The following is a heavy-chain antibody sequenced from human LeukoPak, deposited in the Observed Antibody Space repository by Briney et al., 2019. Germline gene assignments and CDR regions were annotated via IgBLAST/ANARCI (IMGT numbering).Heavy chain of an antibody. CDR3: ARSPKTTVTNFDY. V-gene: IGHV1-8*01. Sequence: EASVKVSCKASGYTFTSYDINLVRQATGQGLEWMGWMNPNSGNTGYAQKFQGRVTMTRNTSISTAYMELSSLRSEDTAVYYCARSPKTTVTNFDYWGQGTLVTVSS. D-gene: IGHD4-17*01. CDR1: GYTFTSYD. CDR2: MNPNSGNT. J-gene: IGHJ4*02.